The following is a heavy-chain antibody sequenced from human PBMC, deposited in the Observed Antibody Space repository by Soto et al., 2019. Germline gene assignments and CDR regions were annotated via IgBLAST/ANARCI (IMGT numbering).Heavy chain of an antibody. J-gene: IGHJ4*02. D-gene: IGHD6-19*01. CDR3: VRAWAGY. V-gene: IGHV3-74*01. CDR1: GFTFRSYW. CDR2: INSDGSAI. Sequence: GGSLRLSCSASGFTFRSYWMHWIRQAPGKGLVWVSRINSDGSAINYADSVKGRFTVSRDNAKNTLYLQMNSLRAEDTAVYYCVRAWAGYWGQGTLVTVSS.